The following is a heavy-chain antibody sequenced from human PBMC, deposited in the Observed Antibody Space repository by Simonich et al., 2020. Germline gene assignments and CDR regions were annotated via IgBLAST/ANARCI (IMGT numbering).Heavy chain of an antibody. CDR1: GFTFSSYS. D-gene: IGHD1-26*01. CDR2: ISSSSSYI. CDR3: ARGIVGASGAFDI. Sequence: EVQLVESGGGLVKPGGSLRLSCAASGFTFSSYSMNWVRQALGKGLGWVSSISSSSSYIYYADSVKGRFTISRDNAKNSLYLQMNSLRAEDTAVYYCARGIVGASGAFDIWGQGTMVTVSS. V-gene: IGHV3-21*01. J-gene: IGHJ3*02.